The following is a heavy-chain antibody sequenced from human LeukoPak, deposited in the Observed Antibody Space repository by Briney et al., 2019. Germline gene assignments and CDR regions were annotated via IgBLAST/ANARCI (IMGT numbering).Heavy chain of an antibody. CDR3: ARERPDYYYMDV. J-gene: IGHJ6*03. D-gene: IGHD6-6*01. CDR1: GYAFTGYY. V-gene: IGHV1-2*02. CDR2: INPNSGGT. Sequence: ASVKVSCKASGYAFTGYYMHWVRQAPGQGLEWMGWINPNSGGTNYAQKFQGRVTMTRDTSISTAYMELSRLRSDDTAVYYCARERPDYYYMDVWGKGTTVTVSS.